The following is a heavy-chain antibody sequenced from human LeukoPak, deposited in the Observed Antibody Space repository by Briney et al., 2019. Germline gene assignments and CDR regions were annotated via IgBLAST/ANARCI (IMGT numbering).Heavy chain of an antibody. Sequence: PGGSLRLSCAAPGFTFSTYAMSWVRQAPGKGLEWVSSISGRSNNTYYADSVKGRFTISRDNSKNTLHLQMNSLRAEDTAIYYCARAYSSSWYDYWGQGTLVTVSS. CDR2: ISGRSNNT. CDR3: ARAYSSSWYDY. J-gene: IGHJ4*02. D-gene: IGHD6-13*01. V-gene: IGHV3-23*01. CDR1: GFTFSTYA.